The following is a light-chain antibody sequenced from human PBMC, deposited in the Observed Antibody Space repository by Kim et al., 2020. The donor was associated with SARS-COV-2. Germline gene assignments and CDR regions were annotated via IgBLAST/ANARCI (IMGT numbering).Light chain of an antibody. CDR2: TAS. V-gene: IGKV1-39*01. Sequence: ASVGDRVTITCRASQSINSYLNWYQQKPGKAPKLLINTASNLQSGVPPRFSGRGSGTDFTLTISSLQPEDFGTYYCQQSFSTPLTFGGGTKVEIK. CDR1: QSINSY. CDR3: QQSFSTPLT. J-gene: IGKJ4*02.